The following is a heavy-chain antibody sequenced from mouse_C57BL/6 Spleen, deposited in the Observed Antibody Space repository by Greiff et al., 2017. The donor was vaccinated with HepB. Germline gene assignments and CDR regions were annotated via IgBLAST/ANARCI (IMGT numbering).Heavy chain of an antibody. Sequence: EVKLMESGGGLVQPGGSMKLSCAASGFTFSDAWMDWVRQSPEKGLEWVAEIRNKANNHATYYAESVKGRFTISRDDSKSSVYLQMNSLRAEDTGIYYCTRPNYSNFHSAMDYWGQGTSVTVSS. CDR1: GFTFSDAW. D-gene: IGHD2-5*01. J-gene: IGHJ4*01. V-gene: IGHV6-6*01. CDR3: TRPNYSNFHSAMDY. CDR2: IRNKANNHAT.